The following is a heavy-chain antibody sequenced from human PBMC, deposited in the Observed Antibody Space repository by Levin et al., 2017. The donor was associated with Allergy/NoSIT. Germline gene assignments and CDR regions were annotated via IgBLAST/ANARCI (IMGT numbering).Heavy chain of an antibody. V-gene: IGHV3-23*01. CDR2: MSANGDVT. CDR1: GFTFSRYF. D-gene: IGHD3-3*01. CDR3: VRGYDALGFGVFLSRSWYFDL. Sequence: GGSLRLSCAASGFTFSRYFMSWVRQAPGKGPEWVASMSANGDVTSHAESVEGRFSISRDNSRNTLDLQMNNLRVEDTAMYYCVRGYDALGFGVFLSRSWYFDLWGRGALVTVSS. J-gene: IGHJ2*01.